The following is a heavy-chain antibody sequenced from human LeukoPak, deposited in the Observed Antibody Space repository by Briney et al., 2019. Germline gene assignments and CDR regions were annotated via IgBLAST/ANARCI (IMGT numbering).Heavy chain of an antibody. CDR1: GFTVTTNY. Sequence: GGSLRLSCAASGFTVTTNYMSWVRQAPGKGLEWVSVIYSGGITYYADSVKGRFTISRDSSKNTLSLQMNSLRVEDTAVAYCGRKHSRGRNWGQGTLVTVSS. D-gene: IGHD6-19*01. J-gene: IGHJ4*02. CDR2: IYSGGIT. CDR3: GRKHSRGRN. V-gene: IGHV3-66*02.